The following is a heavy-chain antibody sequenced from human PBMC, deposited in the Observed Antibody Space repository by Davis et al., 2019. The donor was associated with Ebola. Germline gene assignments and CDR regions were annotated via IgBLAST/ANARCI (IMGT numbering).Heavy chain of an antibody. CDR1: GGSFSAYY. V-gene: IGHV4-34*01. Sequence: PSETLSLTCAVYGGSFSAYYWSWIRQPPGKGLEWIGEINKSGTTNYNPSLESRVTISVDASKNQFSLKLSSVTAADTAVYYCARVPCSSTSCYDYWGQGTLVTVSS. J-gene: IGHJ4*02. CDR2: INKSGTT. D-gene: IGHD2-2*01. CDR3: ARVPCSSTSCYDY.